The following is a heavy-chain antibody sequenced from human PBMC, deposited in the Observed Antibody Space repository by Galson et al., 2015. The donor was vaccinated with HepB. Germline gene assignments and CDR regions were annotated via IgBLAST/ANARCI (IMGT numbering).Heavy chain of an antibody. D-gene: IGHD5-24*01. CDR1: GFTFSDYR. J-gene: IGHJ4*02. V-gene: IGHV3-48*02. Sequence: SLRLSCAVSGFTFSDYRMNWVRQAPGKGLEWISYISRSSIVIYYADFVKGRFTIPRDNAKNLLYLQMNSPTDEDTAVYYCTRDFAEMATDYWGQGTMVTVSS. CDR3: TRDFAEMATDY. CDR2: ISRSSIVI.